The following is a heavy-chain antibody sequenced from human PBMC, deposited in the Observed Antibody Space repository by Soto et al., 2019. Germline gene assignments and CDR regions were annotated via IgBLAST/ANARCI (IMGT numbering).Heavy chain of an antibody. J-gene: IGHJ6*02. CDR3: ARDSPGYSSGWFGYYYYYGMDV. CDR1: GYTFTSYY. V-gene: IGHV1-46*03. Sequence: ASVKVSCKASGYTFTSYYMHWVRQAPGQGLEWMGIINPSGGSTSYAQKFQGRVTMTRDTSTSTVYMELSSLRSEDTAVYYCARDSPGYSSGWFGYYYYYGMDVWGQGTTVTVSS. D-gene: IGHD6-13*01. CDR2: INPSGGST.